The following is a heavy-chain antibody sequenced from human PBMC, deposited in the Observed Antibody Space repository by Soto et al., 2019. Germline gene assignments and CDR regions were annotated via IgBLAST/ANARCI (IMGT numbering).Heavy chain of an antibody. CDR1: GYTFTSYG. D-gene: IGHD2-15*01. J-gene: IGHJ4*02. CDR2: ISAYNGNT. CDR3: ARIVQGYSGLTLGGIDY. V-gene: IGHV1-18*01. Sequence: QVQLVQSGAEVKKPGASVKVSCKASGYTFTSYGISWVRQAPGQGLEWMGWISAYNGNTNYAQKLQGRVTMTTDTYTSTAYMELRSLRSDDTAVYYCARIVQGYSGLTLGGIDYWGQGTLVTVSS.